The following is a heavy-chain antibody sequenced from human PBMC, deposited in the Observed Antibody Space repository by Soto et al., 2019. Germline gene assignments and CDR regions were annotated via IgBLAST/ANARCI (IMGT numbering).Heavy chain of an antibody. J-gene: IGHJ5*02. CDR1: GFVFSTYD. V-gene: IGHV3-33*03. CDR2: IWYDGSQK. Sequence: QVHLVESGGGVVQPGRSLRLSCEGSGFVFSTYDMHWVRQAPGKGLEWVAHIWYDGSQKFYADSVKGRFTISRDNSKNTVYLQMSSVRVEDTAVYYCAGSWNGGWVDPWGQGTVVTVSS. D-gene: IGHD1-1*01. CDR3: AGSWNGGWVDP.